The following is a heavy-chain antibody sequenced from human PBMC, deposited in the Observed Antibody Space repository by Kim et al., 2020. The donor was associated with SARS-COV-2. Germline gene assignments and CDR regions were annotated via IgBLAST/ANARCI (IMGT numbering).Heavy chain of an antibody. CDR1: GGSISSYY. CDR2: IYYSGST. D-gene: IGHD1-26*01. V-gene: IGHV4-59*13. J-gene: IGHJ4*02. Sequence: SETLSLTCTVSGGSISSYYWSWIRQPPGKGLEWIGYIYYSGSTNYNPSLKSRVTISVDTSKNQFSLKLSSVTAADTAVYYCARVPRGSTTQYFDYWGQGTLVTVSS. CDR3: ARVPRGSTTQYFDY.